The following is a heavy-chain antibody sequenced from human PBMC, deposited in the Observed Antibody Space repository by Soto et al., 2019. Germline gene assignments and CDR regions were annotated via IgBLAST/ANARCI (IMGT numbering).Heavy chain of an antibody. J-gene: IGHJ3*02. CDR3: AREGEPLPASAARDAFDI. CDR2: ISSSSSTI. CDR1: GLTFSSYS. Sequence: EVQLVESGGGLVQPGGSLRLSCAASGLTFSSYSMNWVRQAPGKGLEWVSYISSSSSTIYYADSVKGRFTISRDNAKNSLYLQMNSLRAEDTAVYYCAREGEPLPASAARDAFDIWGQGTMVTVSS. V-gene: IGHV3-48*01. D-gene: IGHD1-26*01.